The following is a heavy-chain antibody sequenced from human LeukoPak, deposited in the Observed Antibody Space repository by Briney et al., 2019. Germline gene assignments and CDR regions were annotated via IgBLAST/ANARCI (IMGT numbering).Heavy chain of an antibody. V-gene: IGHV3-21*01. Sequence: GGSLRLSCAASGFTFSSYEMNWVRQAPGKGLEWVSYISSSSSYIYYADSVKGRFTISRDNDKNSLYLKMTSLRAKDTAVYCCARDLMITFGGSALSDFDYWGQGTLVTVSS. D-gene: IGHD3-16*01. CDR2: ISSSSSYI. J-gene: IGHJ4*02. CDR3: ARDLMITFGGSALSDFDY. CDR1: GFTFSSYE.